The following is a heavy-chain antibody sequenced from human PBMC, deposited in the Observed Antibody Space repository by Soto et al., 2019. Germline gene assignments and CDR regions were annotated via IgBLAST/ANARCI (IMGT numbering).Heavy chain of an antibody. D-gene: IGHD3-16*01. CDR1: GFTISDYA. J-gene: IGHJ4*02. CDR2: ISYDGNTE. V-gene: IGHV3-30*14. CDR3: AGEYYDRSTSYHYGLFAY. Sequence: QVQLVESGGGVVQPGSSLRLSCVVSGFTISDYAMHWVRQAPGKGLEWVAVISYDGNTEFYADSVKGRFTISRDSSKNTLFLQINSLRDEDTSLYYCAGEYYDRSTSYHYGLFAYWGQGTLVSVSS.